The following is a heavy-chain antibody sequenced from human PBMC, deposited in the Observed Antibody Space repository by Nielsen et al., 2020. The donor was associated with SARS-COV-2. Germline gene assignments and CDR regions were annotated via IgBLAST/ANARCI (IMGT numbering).Heavy chain of an antibody. CDR2: INPNSGGT. CDR1: GGTFSSYA. J-gene: IGHJ4*02. Sequence: ASVKVSCKASGGTFSSYAISWVRQAPGQGLEWMGWINPNSGGTNYAQKFQGRVTMTRDTSISTAYMELSRLRSDDTAVYYCAKVKIGYSYGYDYFDYWGQGTLVTVSS. V-gene: IGHV1-2*02. CDR3: AKVKIGYSYGYDYFDY. D-gene: IGHD5-18*01.